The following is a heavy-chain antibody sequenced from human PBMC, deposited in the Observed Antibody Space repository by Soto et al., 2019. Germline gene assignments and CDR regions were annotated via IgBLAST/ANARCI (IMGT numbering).Heavy chain of an antibody. D-gene: IGHD1-26*01. CDR2: IIPIFGTA. Sequence: ASVKVSCKASGGTFSSYAISWVRQAPGQGLEWMGGIIPIFGTANYAQKFQGRVTITADESTSTAYMELSSLRSEDTAVYYCARDSRLNSGSLYFDYWGQGTLVTVSS. V-gene: IGHV1-69*13. CDR1: GGTFSSYA. CDR3: ARDSRLNSGSLYFDY. J-gene: IGHJ4*02.